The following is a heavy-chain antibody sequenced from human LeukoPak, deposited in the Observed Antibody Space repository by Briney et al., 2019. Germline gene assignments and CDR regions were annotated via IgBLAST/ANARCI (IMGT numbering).Heavy chain of an antibody. V-gene: IGHV4-59*01. CDR2: IYYSGST. Sequence: PSETLSLTCTVSGDSISSYYWCWVRQPPGQGLEWIGYIYYSGSTNYNPSLKSRVTMSVDTAKNQFSLTLTSVTAADTAVYYCARGITMLNTWGQGTLVNVSS. J-gene: IGHJ4*02. CDR3: ARGITMLNT. CDR1: GDSISSYY. D-gene: IGHD3-16*01.